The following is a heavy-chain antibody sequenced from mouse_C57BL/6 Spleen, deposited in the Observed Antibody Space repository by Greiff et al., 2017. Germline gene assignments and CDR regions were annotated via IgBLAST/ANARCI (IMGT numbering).Heavy chain of an antibody. CDR3: ARHSSITTVVARDYAMDY. CDR2: ISSGGSYT. J-gene: IGHJ4*01. CDR1: GFTFSSYG. V-gene: IGHV5-6*01. Sequence: EVKLVESGGDLVKPGGSLTLSCAASGFTFSSYGMSWVRQPPDKRLEWVATISSGGSYTYSPVSVKGRFTLSRDNAKNTLYLQMSSRKSEDTAMYYCARHSSITTVVARDYAMDYWGQGTSVTVSS. D-gene: IGHD1-1*01.